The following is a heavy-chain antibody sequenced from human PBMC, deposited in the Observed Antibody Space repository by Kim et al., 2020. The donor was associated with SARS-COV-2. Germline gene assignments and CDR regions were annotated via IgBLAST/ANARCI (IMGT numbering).Heavy chain of an antibody. CDR3: ARAHSYYYDSSGYYVGY. V-gene: IGHV4-31*03. Sequence: SETLSLTCNVSGGSISSGGYYWSWIRQHPGKGLEWIGYIYYSGSTYYNPSLKSRVTISVDTSKNQFSLKLSSVTAADTAVYYCARAHSYYYDSSGYYVGYWGQGTLVTVSS. CDR2: IYYSGST. CDR1: GGSISSGGYY. J-gene: IGHJ4*02. D-gene: IGHD3-22*01.